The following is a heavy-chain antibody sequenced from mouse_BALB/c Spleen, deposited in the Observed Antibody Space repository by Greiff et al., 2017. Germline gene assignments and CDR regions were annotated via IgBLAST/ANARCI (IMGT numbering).Heavy chain of an antibody. CDR3: AGDGNYPFAY. J-gene: IGHJ3*01. Sequence: VQLQQSGPELVKPGASVMMSCKASGYTFTSYVMNWVKQKPGQGLEWIGYINPYNDGTKYNEKFKGKATLTSDKSSSTAYMELSSLTSEDSAVYYSAGDGNYPFAYWGQGTLVTVSA. D-gene: IGHD2-1*01. CDR1: GYTFTSYV. CDR2: INPYNDGT. V-gene: IGHV1-14*01.